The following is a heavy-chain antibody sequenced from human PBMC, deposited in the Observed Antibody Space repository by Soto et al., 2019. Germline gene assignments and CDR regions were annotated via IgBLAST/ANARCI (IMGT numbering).Heavy chain of an antibody. J-gene: IGHJ4*02. CDR1: GFTFSSYW. Sequence: PGGSLRLSCAASGFTFSSYWMSWVRQAPGKGLEWEANIKQDGSEKYYVDSVKSRFTISRDNAKNSLYLQMNSLRAEDTAVYYCAREGFGELLPFDYWGQGTLVTVSS. CDR3: AREGFGELLPFDY. D-gene: IGHD3-10*01. V-gene: IGHV3-7*01. CDR2: IKQDGSEK.